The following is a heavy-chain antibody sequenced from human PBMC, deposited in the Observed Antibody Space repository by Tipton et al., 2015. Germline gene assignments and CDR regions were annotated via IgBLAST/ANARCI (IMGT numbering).Heavy chain of an antibody. D-gene: IGHD2-15*01. CDR3: AKQGGYCDDGTCCLDF. V-gene: IGHV3-23*01. J-gene: IGHJ4*02. CDR2: IGSGGTPI. Sequence: SLRLSCAASGFTFNNYAMNWVRQAPGKGLEWVSVIGSGGTPIMYADSVKGRFTISRDNSKSTLFLQLSSLSAEDTAVCYCAKQGGYCDDGTCCLDFCVQGTLVTVSS. CDR1: GFTFNNYA.